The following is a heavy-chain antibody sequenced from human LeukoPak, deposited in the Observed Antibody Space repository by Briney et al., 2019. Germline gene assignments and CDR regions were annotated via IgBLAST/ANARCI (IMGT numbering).Heavy chain of an antibody. D-gene: IGHD3-10*01. V-gene: IGHV3-74*01. CDR3: ARGNYYGQDY. CDR2: INSDGSTT. J-gene: IGHJ4*02. Sequence: PGGSLRFSCAASGFTFSSYWMHWVRQAPGKGLVWISRINSDGSTTSYADSVKGRFTISRDNAKNTLYLQMNSLRAEDTAVYYCARGNYYGQDYWGQGTLVTVSS. CDR1: GFTFSSYW.